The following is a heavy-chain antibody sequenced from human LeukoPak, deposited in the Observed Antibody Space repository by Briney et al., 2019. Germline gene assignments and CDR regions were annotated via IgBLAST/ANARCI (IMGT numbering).Heavy chain of an antibody. V-gene: IGHV1-3*04. J-gene: IGHJ4*02. CDR3: ARDPGQYYDILTGYYTPYYFDY. D-gene: IGHD3-9*01. CDR1: GYTFTYHA. Sequence: ASVTVSCKASGYTFTYHAIHWVRQAPGQRLEWMGWINTGNGNTKYSQKFQGRVTITRDTSASTAYMELSSLTSEDTAVYYCARDPGQYYDILTGYYTPYYFDYWGQGTLVTVSS. CDR2: INTGNGNT.